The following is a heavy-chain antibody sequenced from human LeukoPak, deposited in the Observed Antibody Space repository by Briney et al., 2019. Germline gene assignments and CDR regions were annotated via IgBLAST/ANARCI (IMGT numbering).Heavy chain of an antibody. V-gene: IGHV3-48*03. J-gene: IGHJ3*02. CDR3: ARDRSKVTAYDDALDI. Sequence: GGSLRLSCADPVFTFTRYELNSVRQAPGKGLEWVSYISDIGTTQHYADSVKGRFTISRDNAKNSLYLQMNSLTAEDTAVYYYARDRSKVTAYDDALDIWGQGTMVIVSS. CDR2: ISDIGTTQ. D-gene: IGHD2-21*02. CDR1: VFTFTRYE.